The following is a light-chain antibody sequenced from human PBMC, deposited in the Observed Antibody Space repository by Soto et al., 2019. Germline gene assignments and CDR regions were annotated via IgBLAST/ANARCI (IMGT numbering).Light chain of an antibody. J-gene: IGLJ2*01. Sequence: QSVLTQSPSASASLGASVKLTCTLSSGHSSYAIAWHLQQPEKGPRYLMKLNSDGSHSKGDGIPDRFSGSSSGAERYLTISSLQSEDEADYYCQTWGTGIPNVLFGGGTKVTVL. CDR1: SGHSSYA. CDR2: LNSDGSH. V-gene: IGLV4-69*01. CDR3: QTWGTGIPNVL.